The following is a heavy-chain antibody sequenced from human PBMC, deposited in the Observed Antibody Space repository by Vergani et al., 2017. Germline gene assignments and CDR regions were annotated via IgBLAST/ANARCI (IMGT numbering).Heavy chain of an antibody. CDR1: GYTFTGYY. CDR3: ARDLVVGATYYYYGMDV. Sequence: QVQLVQSGAEVKKPGASVKVSCKASGYTFTGYYMHWVRQAPGQGLEWMGWINPNRGGTNYAQKVQGRVTMTRDTSISTAYMELSRLRSDDTAVYYCARDLVVGATYYYYGMDVWGQGP. J-gene: IGHJ6*02. V-gene: IGHV1-2*02. D-gene: IGHD1-26*01. CDR2: INPNRGGT.